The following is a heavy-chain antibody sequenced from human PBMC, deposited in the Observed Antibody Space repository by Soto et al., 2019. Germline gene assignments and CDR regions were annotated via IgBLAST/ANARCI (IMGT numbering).Heavy chain of an antibody. CDR3: ARRYAPRYSSGNNHFDL. CDR1: GVSIFSHSYY. V-gene: IGHV4-39*01. D-gene: IGHD2-15*01. CDR2: INHSGST. J-gene: IGHJ4*02. Sequence: PSETLSLTCTVSGVSIFSHSYYWGWIRQAPGKGLEWIATINHSGSTYHNPSLKNRVTMSVDTSKNQFSLNLSSVTAADTAVYYCARRYAPRYSSGNNHFDLWGQGTLVTVSS.